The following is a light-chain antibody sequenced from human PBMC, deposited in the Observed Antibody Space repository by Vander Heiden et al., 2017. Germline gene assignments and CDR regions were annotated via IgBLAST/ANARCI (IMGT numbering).Light chain of an antibody. CDR1: SSNIGSNT. Sequence: SVLTQPPSASGPPGQRVTVSCSGSSSNIGSNTVNWYQQLPGTAPKLLIYSDNQRPSGVPDRFSGSKSGTSASLAISGLQSEDEADYYCATWDDRLNGPVFGGGTKLTVL. V-gene: IGLV1-44*01. CDR2: SDN. J-gene: IGLJ2*01. CDR3: ATWDDRLNGPV.